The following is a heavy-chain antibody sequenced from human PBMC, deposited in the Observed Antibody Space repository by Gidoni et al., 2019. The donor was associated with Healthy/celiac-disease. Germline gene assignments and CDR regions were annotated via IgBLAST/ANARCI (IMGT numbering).Heavy chain of an antibody. CDR1: GGSFRGYY. CDR3: ARVDLLVPAALYYYYMDV. D-gene: IGHD2-2*01. Sequence: QVQLQQWGAGLLKPSETLSLTCAVYGGSFRGYYWSWIRQPPGKGLEWIGEINHSGSTNYNPSLKSRVTISVDTSKNQFSLKLSSVTAADTAVYYCARVDLLVPAALYYYYMDVWGKGTTVTVSS. J-gene: IGHJ6*03. V-gene: IGHV4-34*01. CDR2: INHSGST.